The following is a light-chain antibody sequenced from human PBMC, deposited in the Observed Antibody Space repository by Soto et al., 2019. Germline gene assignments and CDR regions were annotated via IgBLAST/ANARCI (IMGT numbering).Light chain of an antibody. CDR3: QQYNSYS. CDR1: QTVSHW. V-gene: IGKV1-5*02. CDR2: DAS. J-gene: IGKJ1*01. Sequence: DIHLTQSPSTLSASVGDRGTIICRASQTVSHWLAWYQQKPGKAPKLLIFDASSLENGVPSRFSGSGSGTEFTLTISSLQPDDFATYYCQQYNSYSFGQGTKVDIK.